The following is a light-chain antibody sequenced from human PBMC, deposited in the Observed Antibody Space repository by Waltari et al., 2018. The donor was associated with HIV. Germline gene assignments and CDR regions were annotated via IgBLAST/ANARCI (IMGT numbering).Light chain of an antibody. V-gene: IGKV3-20*01. J-gene: IGKJ3*01. CDR1: QSVSNTF. CDR2: GTS. CDR3: QQYDHSPLFT. Sequence: EIVLTQSPGTLSLSPGERATLSCRASQSVSNTFLAWYQQKPGQAPRLLIYGTSNRATGVPDRFSGSGSGTDFTLTISRLEPEDFAVYHCQQYDHSPLFTFGPGTKVDI.